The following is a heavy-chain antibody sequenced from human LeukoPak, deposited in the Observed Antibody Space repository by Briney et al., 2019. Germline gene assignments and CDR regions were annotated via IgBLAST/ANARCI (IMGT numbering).Heavy chain of an antibody. D-gene: IGHD2-2*01. J-gene: IGHJ4*02. V-gene: IGHV5-51*01. CDR1: GYSFTSYW. CDR3: ARIPHCSSTSCYADY. Sequence: GESLKISCKGSGYSFTSYWIGWVRQMPGKGLGWMGIIYPGDSDTRYSPSFQGQVTISADKSISTAYLQWSSLKASDTAMYYCARIPHCSSTSCYADYWGQGTLVTVSS. CDR2: IYPGDSDT.